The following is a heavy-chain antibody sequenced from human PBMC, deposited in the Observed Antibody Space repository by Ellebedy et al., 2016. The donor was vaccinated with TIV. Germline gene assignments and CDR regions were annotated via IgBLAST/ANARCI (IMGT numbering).Heavy chain of an antibody. V-gene: IGHV6-1*01. CDR2: TYYRSEWYT. D-gene: IGHD6-19*01. CDR1: GDNVSNNSAA. CDR3: TRGGGSGWQLI. Sequence: SETLSLTXVISGDNVSNNSAAWTWIRQSPSRGLEWLGRTYYRSEWYTDYAPSVQSRITINPDTSKNQFSLQLKSVTPEDTALYYCTRGGGSGWQLIWGQGTMVTVSS. J-gene: IGHJ3*02.